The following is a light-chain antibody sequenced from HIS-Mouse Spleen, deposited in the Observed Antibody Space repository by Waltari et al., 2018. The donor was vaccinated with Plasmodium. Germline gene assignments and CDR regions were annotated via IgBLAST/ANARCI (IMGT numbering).Light chain of an antibody. V-gene: IGKV3-20*01. J-gene: IGKJ2*01. CDR2: GAS. CDR1: QSVSSSY. CDR3: QQYGSSPYT. Sequence: EIVLTQSPGNLSLSPGERATLSCRASQSVSSSYLAWYQQKPGQAPRLLISGASSRANGIPDRFSGSGSGTDFTLTISRLETEDFAVYYCQQYGSSPYTFGQGTKLEIK.